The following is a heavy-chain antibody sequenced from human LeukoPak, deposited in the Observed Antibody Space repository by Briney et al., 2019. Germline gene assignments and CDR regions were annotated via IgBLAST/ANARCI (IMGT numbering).Heavy chain of an antibody. J-gene: IGHJ4*02. CDR1: GGSISSGGYY. CDR2: ISSSGSTV. V-gene: IGHV3-11*01. D-gene: IGHD4-17*01. CDR3: ARDDYGEENGY. Sequence: LSLTCTVSGGSISSGGYYWSWIRQAPGKGLEWVSYISSSGSTVYYADSVKGRFTISRDNAKNSLYLQMNSLRAEDTAVYYCARDDYGEENGYWGQGTLSPSPQ.